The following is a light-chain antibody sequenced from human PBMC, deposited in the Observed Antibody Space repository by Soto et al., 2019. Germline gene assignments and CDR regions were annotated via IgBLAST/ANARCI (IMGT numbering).Light chain of an antibody. CDR2: GAS. J-gene: IGKJ4*01. V-gene: IGKV3-20*01. CDR1: QSVSSSY. CDR3: QQYGSSPLT. Sequence: EIVLTQSPGTLSLSPGERATLSCRASQSVSSSYLAWYQQKPGQAPRLLIYGASSRATGIPDRFSGSGSGIDFTLTISRLEPEDFAVYYCQQYGSSPLTFDGGTKVEIK.